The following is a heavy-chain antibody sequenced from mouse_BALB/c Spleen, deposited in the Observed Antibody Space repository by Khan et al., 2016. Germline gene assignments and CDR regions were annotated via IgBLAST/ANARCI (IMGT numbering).Heavy chain of an antibody. CDR2: IDPENGDT. V-gene: IGHV14-4*02. J-gene: IGHJ4*01. D-gene: IGHD2-1*01. Sequence: VQLQQPGAEVVRSGASVKLSCTASGFNIKDYYMHWVKQRPEQGLEWIGWIDPENGDTENAPKFRGKATVTADTSSNTAYLQLSSLTSEDTAVXYSNAIYYGNYYSLDYWGQGTSVTVSS. CDR1: GFNIKDYY. CDR3: NAIYYGNYYSLDY.